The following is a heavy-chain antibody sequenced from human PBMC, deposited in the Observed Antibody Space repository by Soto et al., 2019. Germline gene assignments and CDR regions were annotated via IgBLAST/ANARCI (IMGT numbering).Heavy chain of an antibody. Sequence: GGSLRLSCAASGFTFSSYAMSWVRQAPGKGLEWVSAISGSGGSTYYADSVKGRFTISRDNSKNTLYLQMNSLRAEDTAVYYCAKDQRYCSSTSCQNYYYYYYMDVWGKGTTVTVSS. CDR1: GFTFSSYA. J-gene: IGHJ6*03. CDR2: ISGSGGST. V-gene: IGHV3-23*01. CDR3: AKDQRYCSSTSCQNYYYYYYMDV. D-gene: IGHD2-2*01.